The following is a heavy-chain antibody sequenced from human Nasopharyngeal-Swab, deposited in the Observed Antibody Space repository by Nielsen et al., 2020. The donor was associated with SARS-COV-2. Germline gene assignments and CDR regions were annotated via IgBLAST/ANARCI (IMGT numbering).Heavy chain of an antibody. V-gene: IGHV4-39*01. CDR3: ARLGGDTAMGL. D-gene: IGHD5-18*01. CDR1: GGSISSSSYY. CDR2: IYYSGST. J-gene: IGHJ4*02. Sequence: SETLSLTCTVSGGSISSSSYYWGWIRQPPWKGLEWIGSIYYSGSTYYNPSLKSRVTISVDTSKNQFSLKLSSVTAADTAVYYCARLGGDTAMGLWGQGTLVTVSS.